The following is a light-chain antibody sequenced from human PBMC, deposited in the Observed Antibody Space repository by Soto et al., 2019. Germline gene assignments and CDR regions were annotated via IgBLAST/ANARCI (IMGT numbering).Light chain of an antibody. CDR2: RVS. J-gene: IGLJ1*01. Sequence: QAVVTQEPSLTVSPGGTVTLTCACSTGAVTSDYFPNWFQQKPGQAPRALIYRVSNRHSWTPARFSGSLLGGKAALTLSALQPEDEADYYCLLFYGGVHVFGNGTKLTVL. CDR1: TGAVTSDYF. V-gene: IGLV7-43*01. CDR3: LLFYGGVHV.